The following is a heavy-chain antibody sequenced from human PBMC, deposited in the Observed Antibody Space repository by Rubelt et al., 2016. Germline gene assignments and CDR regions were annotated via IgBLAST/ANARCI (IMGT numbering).Heavy chain of an antibody. CDR2: IYYSGST. Sequence: ESGGGLVKPGGSLRLSCAASGFTASSNYMSWIRQPPGKGLEWVGYIYYSGSTNYNPSLKSRVTISVDTSKNQFSLKLSSVTAADPAVFSCARRTRSGWYYDYWGQGTLVTVSS. CDR1: GFTASSNY. D-gene: IGHD6-19*01. CDR3: ARRTRSGWYYDY. V-gene: IGHV4-59*08. J-gene: IGHJ4*02.